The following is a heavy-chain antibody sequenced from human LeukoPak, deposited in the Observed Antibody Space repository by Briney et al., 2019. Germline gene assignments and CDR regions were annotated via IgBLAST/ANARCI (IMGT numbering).Heavy chain of an antibody. CDR3: ARSKAAPGAFDI. CDR1: GFTFSSYS. J-gene: IGHJ3*02. V-gene: IGHV3-21*01. Sequence: GGSLTLSCVASGFTFSSYSMNWVRQAPGKGLEWVSSIDTSSSYIYYADSVKGRFTISRDNAKNSLYLQMNSLRAEDTAVYYCARSKAAPGAFDIWGQGTMVTVSS. CDR2: IDTSSSYI. D-gene: IGHD6-6*01.